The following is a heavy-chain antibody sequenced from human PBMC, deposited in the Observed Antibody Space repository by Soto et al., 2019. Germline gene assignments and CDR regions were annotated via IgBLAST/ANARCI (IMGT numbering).Heavy chain of an antibody. V-gene: IGHV1-8*01. CDR2: MNPNSGNT. CDR1: GYTFTSYD. J-gene: IGHJ6*02. CDR3: ARVGGCDSPVYYYYYGMDV. D-gene: IGHD2-21*01. Sequence: ASVKVSCKASGYTFTSYDINWVRQATGQGLEWMGWMNPNSGNTGYAQKFQGRVTMTRNTSISTAYMELSSLRSEDTAVYYCARVGGCDSPVYYYYYGMDVWGQGTTVTVSS.